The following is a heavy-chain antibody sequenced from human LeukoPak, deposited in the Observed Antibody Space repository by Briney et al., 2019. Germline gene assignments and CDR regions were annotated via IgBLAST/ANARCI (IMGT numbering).Heavy chain of an antibody. V-gene: IGHV4-61*02. Sequence: SETLSLTCTVSGGSISSGGYYWSWIRQPAGKGLEWIGRIYTTGSTNYNPSLKSRVTMSVDTSKNQFSLNLTPVTAADTAVYYCARDRTYGGNSGFDYWGQGTLVTVSS. CDR3: ARDRTYGGNSGFDY. J-gene: IGHJ4*02. D-gene: IGHD4-23*01. CDR1: GGSISSGGYY. CDR2: IYTTGST.